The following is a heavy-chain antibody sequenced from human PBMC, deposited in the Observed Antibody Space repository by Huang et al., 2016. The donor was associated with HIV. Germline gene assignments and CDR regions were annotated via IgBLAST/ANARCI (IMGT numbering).Heavy chain of an antibody. CDR3: ARPLTGTTALGY. CDR1: GSSISSSYY. CDR2: IYYRGKI. D-gene: IGHD1-20*01. Sequence: QLQLQESGPGLVKPSETLSLTCTVSGSSISSSYYWGWIRQPPGKGLEWIGNIYYRGKISYNPSLKSRVTISVDTSKKHISLKVDSVTAADTAVYYCARPLTGTTALGYWGQGTLVTVSS. V-gene: IGHV4-39*01. J-gene: IGHJ4*02.